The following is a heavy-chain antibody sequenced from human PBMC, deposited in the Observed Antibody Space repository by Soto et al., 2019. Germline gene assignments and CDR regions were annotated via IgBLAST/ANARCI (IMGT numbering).Heavy chain of an antibody. Sequence: QVQLVQSGAEVKKPGASVKVSCKASGYTFTSYYMHWVRQAPGQGLEWMGIINPSGGSTSYAQKFQGRVTMARDTSTSTVYMELSSLRSEDTAVYYCARDGTTTALDYWGQGTLVTVSS. D-gene: IGHD4-17*01. CDR1: GYTFTSYY. V-gene: IGHV1-46*03. J-gene: IGHJ4*02. CDR2: INPSGGST. CDR3: ARDGTTTALDY.